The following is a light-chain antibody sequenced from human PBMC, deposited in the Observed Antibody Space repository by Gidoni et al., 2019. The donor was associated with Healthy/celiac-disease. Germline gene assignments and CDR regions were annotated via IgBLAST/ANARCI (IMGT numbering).Light chain of an antibody. J-gene: IGKJ4*01. Sequence: EIVMTQSPANLSASPGDSATLSCRASQSVSSNFAWYQQKPGQTPRLLIYGASTRATGIPARFSGSGSGTEFTLTISSLQSEDFAVYYCQQYNNWPPLTFGRGTKVEIK. CDR1: QSVSSN. V-gene: IGKV3-15*01. CDR2: GAS. CDR3: QQYNNWPPLT.